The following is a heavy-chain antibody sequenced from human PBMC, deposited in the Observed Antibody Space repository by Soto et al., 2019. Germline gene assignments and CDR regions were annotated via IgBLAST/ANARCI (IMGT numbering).Heavy chain of an antibody. V-gene: IGHV1-69*01. CDR3: ARDGYNWNYEPRGVFDY. CDR1: GGTFSSYA. CDR2: IIPIFGTA. J-gene: IGHJ4*02. D-gene: IGHD1-7*01. Sequence: QVQLVQSGAEVKKPGSSVKVSCKASGGTFSSYAISWVRQAPGQGLEWMGGIIPIFGTANYAQRFQGRVTITADESTSTAYMELSSLRSEDTAVYYCARDGYNWNYEPRGVFDYWGQGTLVTVSS.